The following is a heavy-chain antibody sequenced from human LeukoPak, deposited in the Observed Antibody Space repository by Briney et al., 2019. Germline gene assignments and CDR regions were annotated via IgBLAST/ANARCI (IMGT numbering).Heavy chain of an antibody. CDR3: AGGGYISGWYSSPDY. D-gene: IGHD6-19*01. V-gene: IGHV3-48*04. CDR2: ISSSSSTI. Sequence: GGSLRLSCAASGFTFSSYSMNWVRQAPGKGLEWVSYISSSSSTIYYADSVKGRFTISRDNAKNSLFLQMNSLRAEDTAVYYCAGGGYISGWYSSPDYWGQGILVTVSS. J-gene: IGHJ4*02. CDR1: GFTFSSYS.